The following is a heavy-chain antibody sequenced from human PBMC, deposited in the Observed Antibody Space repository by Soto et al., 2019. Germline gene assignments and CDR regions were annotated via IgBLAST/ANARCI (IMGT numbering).Heavy chain of an antibody. Sequence: PGGSLRLSCTASGFTFSSYAMSWVRQAPGKGLEWVSTFGFDGYTYYADSVKGRFTISRDNSKNTLYLQMNSLTAEDTAVYYCARALVLGSGYPIEFDYWGQGTLVTVSS. CDR2: FGFDGYT. V-gene: IGHV3-23*01. J-gene: IGHJ4*02. CDR3: ARALVLGSGYPIEFDY. CDR1: GFTFSSYA. D-gene: IGHD5-12*01.